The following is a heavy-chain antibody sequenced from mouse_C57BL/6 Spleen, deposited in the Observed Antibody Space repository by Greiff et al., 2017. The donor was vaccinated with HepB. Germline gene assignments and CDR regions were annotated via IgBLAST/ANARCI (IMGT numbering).Heavy chain of an antibody. CDR3: ARGVVATRFAY. J-gene: IGHJ3*01. Sequence: QVQLKQSGAELVKPGASVKMSCKASGYTFTSYWITWVKQRPGQGLEWIGDIYPGSGSTNYNEKFKSKATLTVDTSSSTAYMQLSSLTSEGSAVYYCARGVVATRFAYWGQGTLVTVSA. V-gene: IGHV1-55*01. D-gene: IGHD1-1*01. CDR2: IYPGSGST. CDR1: GYTFTSYW.